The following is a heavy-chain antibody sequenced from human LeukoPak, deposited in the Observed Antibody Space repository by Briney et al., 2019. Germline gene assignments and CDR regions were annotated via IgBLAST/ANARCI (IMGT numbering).Heavy chain of an antibody. Sequence: GRSLRLSCAASGFTFSSYGMHWVRQAPGKGLEWVAVISYDGSNKYYADSVKGRFTISRDNSKNTLYLQMDSLRAEDTAVYYCAKAVDLATISVDIWGQGTMVTVSS. CDR3: AKAVDLATISVDI. J-gene: IGHJ3*02. CDR1: GFTFSSYG. V-gene: IGHV3-30*18. CDR2: ISYDGSNK. D-gene: IGHD5-24*01.